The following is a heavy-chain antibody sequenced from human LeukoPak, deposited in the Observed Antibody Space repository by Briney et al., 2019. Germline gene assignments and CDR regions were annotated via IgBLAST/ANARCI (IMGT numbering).Heavy chain of an antibody. D-gene: IGHD4-17*01. V-gene: IGHV3-7*01. CDR3: ARVNPDYGDNHFDY. J-gene: IGHJ4*02. Sequence: PGGSLRLSGAASGFTFSNYWMTWVRQAPGVGLKWGANINQDGNEKYYVDSVKGRFTISRDNAKNSLYLQMNSLRAEDTAVYYCARVNPDYGDNHFDYWGQGTLVTVSS. CDR2: INQDGNEK. CDR1: GFTFSNYW.